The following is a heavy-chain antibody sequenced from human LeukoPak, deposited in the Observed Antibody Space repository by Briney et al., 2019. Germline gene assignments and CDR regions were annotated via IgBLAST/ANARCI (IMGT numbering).Heavy chain of an antibody. J-gene: IGHJ5*02. CDR2: IYYSANT. D-gene: IGHD5-18*01. V-gene: IGHV4-39*01. CDR1: GGSISSSSYY. Sequence: SETLSLTCTVSGGSISSSSYYWGWIRQPPGKGLDGIGSIYYSANTNHNPSLKSRVTIYVDTSKNQFSLELSSVTGADTAVYYCAGASGVTAMVLSWFDPWGQGTLVTVSS. CDR3: AGASGVTAMVLSWFDP.